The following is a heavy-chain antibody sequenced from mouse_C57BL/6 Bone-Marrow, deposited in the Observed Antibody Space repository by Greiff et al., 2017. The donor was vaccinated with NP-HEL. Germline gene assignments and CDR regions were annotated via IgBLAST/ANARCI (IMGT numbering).Heavy chain of an antibody. V-gene: IGHV1-64*01. Sequence: QVQLQQPGAELVKPGASVKLSCKASGYTFTSYWMHWVKQRPGQGLEWIGMIHPNSGSTNYNEKFKSKATLTVDKSSSTAYMQLSSLTSEDSAVYYCARKGLRYYFDYWRQGTTLTVSS. D-gene: IGHD1-1*01. CDR3: ARKGLRYYFDY. J-gene: IGHJ2*01. CDR1: GYTFTSYW. CDR2: IHPNSGST.